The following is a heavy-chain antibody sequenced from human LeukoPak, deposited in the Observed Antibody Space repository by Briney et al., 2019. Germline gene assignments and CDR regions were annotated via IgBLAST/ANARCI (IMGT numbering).Heavy chain of an antibody. CDR1: GGFINSYY. J-gene: IGHJ6*03. D-gene: IGHD3-9*01. Sequence: SETLSLTCTVSGGFINSYYWSWVRQPAGKGLEWIGRVYTSGITNYHPSLKRRITVSVDTSKNQFSLKLTSVTAAATAVYYCARHNGFDRGYYYYMDVWGKGTTVTVSS. CDR3: ARHNGFDRGYYYYMDV. CDR2: VYTSGIT. V-gene: IGHV4-4*07.